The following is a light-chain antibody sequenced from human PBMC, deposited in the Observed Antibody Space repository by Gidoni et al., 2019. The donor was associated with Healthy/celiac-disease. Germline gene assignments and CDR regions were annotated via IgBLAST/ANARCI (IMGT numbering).Light chain of an antibody. Sequence: EIVMTQSPATLSVSPGERATLSCRARQIVSSNLAWYQQKPGQAPRLLIYGASTRATGIPARFSGSGSGTEFTLTISSLQYEDFAVYYCQQYNNWPPYTFGQGTKLEIK. CDR2: GAS. J-gene: IGKJ2*01. V-gene: IGKV3-15*01. CDR1: QIVSSN. CDR3: QQYNNWPPYT.